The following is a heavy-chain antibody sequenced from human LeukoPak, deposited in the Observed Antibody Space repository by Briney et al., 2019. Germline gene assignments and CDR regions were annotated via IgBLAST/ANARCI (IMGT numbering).Heavy chain of an antibody. Sequence: GGSLRLSCAASGFIFSSYGMHWVRQAPGKGLEWVAIISYDGSTKYYAESVKGRFTISRDNSENTLYLQMNSLRTEDTAVYYCARENSADAFDFWGRGTMVIVSS. CDR1: GFIFSSYG. D-gene: IGHD1/OR15-1a*01. CDR2: ISYDGSTK. V-gene: IGHV3-30*19. J-gene: IGHJ3*01. CDR3: ARENSADAFDF.